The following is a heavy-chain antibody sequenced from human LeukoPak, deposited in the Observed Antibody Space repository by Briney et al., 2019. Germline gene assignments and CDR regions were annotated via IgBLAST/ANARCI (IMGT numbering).Heavy chain of an antibody. D-gene: IGHD3-10*01. CDR3: AGLMVRGALWAFDI. Sequence: PGGSLRLSCAASGFTFSSYTMHWVRQAPGKGLEWVSYISSSGSTIYYADSVKGRFTISRDNAKNSLYLQMNSLRAEDTAVYYCAGLMVRGALWAFDIWGQGTMVTVSS. CDR2: ISSSGSTI. CDR1: GFTFSSYT. J-gene: IGHJ3*02. V-gene: IGHV3-48*03.